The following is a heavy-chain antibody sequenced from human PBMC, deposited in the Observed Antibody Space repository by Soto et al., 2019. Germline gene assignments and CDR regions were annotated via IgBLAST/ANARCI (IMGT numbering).Heavy chain of an antibody. D-gene: IGHD3-10*01. CDR2: IYYSGST. CDR1: GGSISSYY. CDR3: ARSSLPVVRGVIWFDP. V-gene: IGHV4-59*08. Sequence: PSETLSLTCTVSGGSISSYYWSWIRQPPGKGLEWIGYIYYSGSTNYNPSLKSRVTISVDTSKNQFSLKLSSVTAADTAVYYCARSSLPVVRGVIWFDPWGQGTLVTVSS. J-gene: IGHJ5*02.